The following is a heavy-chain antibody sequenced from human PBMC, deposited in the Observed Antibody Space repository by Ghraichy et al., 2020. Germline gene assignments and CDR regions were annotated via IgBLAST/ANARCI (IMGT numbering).Heavy chain of an antibody. V-gene: IGHV3-48*02. CDR2: ITYNSDTT. CDR1: GFTFNIHS. D-gene: IGHD6-6*01. Sequence: GGSLRLSCAASGFTFNIHSMNWVRQAPGRGLEWISFITYNSDTTHYSDSVKGRFTISRDNAKDSVFLQMNSLRDEDTAVYYCARDGVGAHPGDVFDIWGLGTLVTVSS. J-gene: IGHJ3*02. CDR3: ARDGVGAHPGDVFDI.